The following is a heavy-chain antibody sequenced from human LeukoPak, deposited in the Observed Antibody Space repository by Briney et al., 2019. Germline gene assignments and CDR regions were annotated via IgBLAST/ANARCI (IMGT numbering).Heavy chain of an antibody. CDR2: IWYDGSNK. D-gene: IGHD3-10*01. J-gene: IGHJ4*02. V-gene: IGHV3-33*06. CDR3: AKDCRIRGSSLDY. CDR1: GFTFSSYG. Sequence: GGSLRLSCAASGFTFSSYGMHWVRQAPGKGLEWVAVIWYDGSNKYYADSVKGRFTISRDNSKNTLYLQMNSLRAEDTAVYYCAKDCRIRGSSLDYWGQGTQVTVSS.